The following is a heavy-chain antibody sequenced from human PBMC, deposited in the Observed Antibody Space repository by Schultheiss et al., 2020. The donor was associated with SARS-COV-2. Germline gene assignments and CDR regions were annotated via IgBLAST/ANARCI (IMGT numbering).Heavy chain of an antibody. V-gene: IGHV4-4*07. Sequence: SETLSLTCTVSGGSISSYYWSWIRQPAGKGLEWIGRIYTSGSTNYNPSLKSRVTMSVDTSKNQFSLKLSSVTAADTAVYYCARDRKSGSYVAFDIWGQGTMVTVSS. CDR3: ARDRKSGSYVAFDI. CDR1: GGSISSYY. D-gene: IGHD1-26*01. CDR2: IYTSGST. J-gene: IGHJ3*02.